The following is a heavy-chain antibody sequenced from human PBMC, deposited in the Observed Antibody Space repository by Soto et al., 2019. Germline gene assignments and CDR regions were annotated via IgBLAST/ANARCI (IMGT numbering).Heavy chain of an antibody. V-gene: IGHV4-34*01. CDR3: ARLLGKSPWIFGVVTAYNWFDP. CDR2: INHSGST. J-gene: IGHJ5*02. D-gene: IGHD3-3*01. CDR1: GGSFSGYY. Sequence: ASETLSLTCAVYGGSFSGYYWSWIHQPPGKGLEWIGEINHSGSTNYNPSLKSRVTISVDTSKNQFSLKLSSVTAADTAVYYCARLLGKSPWIFGVVTAYNWFDPWGQGTLVTVSS.